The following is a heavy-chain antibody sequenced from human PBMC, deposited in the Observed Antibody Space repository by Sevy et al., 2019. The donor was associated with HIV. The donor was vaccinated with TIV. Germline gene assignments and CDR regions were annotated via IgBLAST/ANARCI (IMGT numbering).Heavy chain of an antibody. J-gene: IGHJ4*02. Sequence: SETLSLICSVSGGSISGHHWSWIRRPPGKGLQWVGCVFSSGNTKYNPSLKSRVTISPDTSNSQFSLNLTSATTADTAVYYCARWGALGFFDLGFDSWGQGTLVTVSS. CDR3: ARWGALGFFDLGFDS. V-gene: IGHV4-59*11. D-gene: IGHD3-9*01. CDR2: VFSSGNT. CDR1: GGSISGHH.